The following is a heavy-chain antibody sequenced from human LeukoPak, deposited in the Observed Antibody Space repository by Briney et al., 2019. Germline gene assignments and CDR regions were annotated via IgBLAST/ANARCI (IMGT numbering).Heavy chain of an antibody. CDR3: ARANPNWNPPDY. CDR1: SNSTTSYF. D-gene: IGHD1-1*01. CDR2: VYHSGST. Sequence: PSETLSLTCSVSSNSTTSYFWSWIRQPPGKGLEWIGYVYHSGSTSYNPSLKSRVSISEDTSKNQFSLKLSSVTAADTAVYYCARANPNWNPPDYWGQGILVTVSS. J-gene: IGHJ4*02. V-gene: IGHV4-59*08.